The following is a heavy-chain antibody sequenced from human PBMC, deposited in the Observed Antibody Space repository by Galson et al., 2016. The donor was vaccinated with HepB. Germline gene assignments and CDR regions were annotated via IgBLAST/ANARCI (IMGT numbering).Heavy chain of an antibody. Sequence: SVKVSCKASGYAYTSYGINWLRQAPGQGPEWMGWISAANGNTLYAPKFQGRVTLTTDTSTSTAYMELTSLKSDDTAVYYCARSSFGVSNPWGRGTLVTVSS. J-gene: IGHJ5*02. CDR2: ISAANGNT. CDR1: GYAYTSYG. V-gene: IGHV1-18*01. CDR3: ARSSFGVSNP. D-gene: IGHD3-3*01.